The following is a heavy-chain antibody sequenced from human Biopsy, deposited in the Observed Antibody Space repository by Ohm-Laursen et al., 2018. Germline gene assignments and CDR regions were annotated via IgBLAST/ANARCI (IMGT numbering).Heavy chain of an antibody. J-gene: IGHJ6*02. D-gene: IGHD2-21*01. CDR1: GGSLSSYS. CDR2: IDWDGAK. V-gene: IGHV2-70*04. CDR3: ARIPIPIFSAALVYRHRRHLQGLDV. Sequence: TLSLTCTVSGGSLSSYSWSWIRQPPGKALEWLARIDWDGAKFYRASLKSRLTISKGTSGNHVVLTLSDVDPVDTGTYYCARIPIPIFSAALVYRHRRHLQGLDVWGQGTTVTVSS.